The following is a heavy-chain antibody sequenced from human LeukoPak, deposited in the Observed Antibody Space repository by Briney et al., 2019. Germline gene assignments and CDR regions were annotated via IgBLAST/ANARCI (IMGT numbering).Heavy chain of an antibody. CDR1: GGSISSSSYY. V-gene: IGHV4-39*01. CDR3: ARQTWYYDILTGYYVRYFDY. J-gene: IGHJ4*02. D-gene: IGHD3-9*01. CDR2: IYHSGST. Sequence: SETLSLTCTVSGGSISSSSYYWGWIRQPPGKGLEWIGSIYHSGSTYYNPSLKSRVTISVDTSKNQFSLKLSSVTAADTAVYYCARQTWYYDILTGYYVRYFDYWGQGTLVTVSS.